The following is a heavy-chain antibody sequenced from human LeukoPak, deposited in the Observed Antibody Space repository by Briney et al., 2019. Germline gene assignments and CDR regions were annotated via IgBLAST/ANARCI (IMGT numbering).Heavy chain of an antibody. V-gene: IGHV1-2*06. CDR3: ARDLFTMVRGVIGIDY. D-gene: IGHD3-10*01. Sequence: ASVKVSCKASGYTFTGYYMHWVRQAPGQGLEWMGRISPNSGGTNYAQKFQGRVTMTRDTSISTAYMELSRLRSDDTAVYYCARDLFTMVRGVIGIDYWGQGTLVTVSS. CDR2: ISPNSGGT. J-gene: IGHJ4*02. CDR1: GYTFTGYY.